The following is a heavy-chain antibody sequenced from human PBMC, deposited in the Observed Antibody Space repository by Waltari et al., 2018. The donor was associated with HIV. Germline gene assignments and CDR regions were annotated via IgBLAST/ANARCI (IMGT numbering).Heavy chain of an antibody. CDR1: GEPLSGYY. D-gene: IGHD3-10*01. CDR2: ITHSGRA. V-gene: IGHV4-34*01. CDR3: ARGLGLLGLETRPVDY. J-gene: IGHJ4*02. Sequence: QVQLQQWGAGLLKTSETLSLTCAVYGEPLSGYYWNWIRQSPGKGLEWIGEITHSGRATYKPSLESRVSPSVDTSKNPVSLNMTSVTAADTVIYYWARGLGLLGLETRPVDYWGQGTPVTVYS.